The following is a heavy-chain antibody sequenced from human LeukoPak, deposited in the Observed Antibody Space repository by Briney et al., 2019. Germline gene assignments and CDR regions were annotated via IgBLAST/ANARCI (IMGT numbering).Heavy chain of an antibody. D-gene: IGHD3-16*02. J-gene: IGHJ4*02. CDR2: ISWNSGSI. Sequence: GRSLRLSCAASGFTFDDYAMHWVRQAPGKGLEWGSGISWNSGSIGYADSVKGRFTISRDNAKNSLYLQMNSLRAEDTALYYCAKDADYVWGSYRRNYFDYWGQGTLVTVSS. CDR3: AKDADYVWGSYRRNYFDY. CDR1: GFTFDDYA. V-gene: IGHV3-9*01.